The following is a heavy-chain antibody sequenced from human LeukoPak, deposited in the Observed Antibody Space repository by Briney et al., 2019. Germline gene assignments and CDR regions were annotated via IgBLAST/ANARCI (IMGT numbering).Heavy chain of an antibody. Sequence: PGRSLRLSCAASGFTFSSYAMHWVRQAPGKGLEWVAVTPNDGSNKYYADSVKGRFTISRGNSKNTLYLQMNSLRAEDTAVYYCARGQHIVVVTAYSGYWGQGTLVTVSS. CDR1: GFTFSSYA. J-gene: IGHJ4*02. CDR3: ARGQHIVVVTAYSGY. CDR2: TPNDGSNK. V-gene: IGHV3-30-3*01. D-gene: IGHD2-21*02.